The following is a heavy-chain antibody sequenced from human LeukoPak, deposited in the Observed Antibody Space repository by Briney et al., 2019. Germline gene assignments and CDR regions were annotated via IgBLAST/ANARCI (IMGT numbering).Heavy chain of an antibody. V-gene: IGHV5-51*01. CDR3: ARHDVSSDIVVVPAAMPIDY. D-gene: IGHD2-2*01. Sequence: GDSLKISCKGSVYSFTSYWIGCVRQMPGKGLEWMGNIYPGDSDTSYTPSFQVQVTISAAKSISTPYLQWSSLKASDAAMYYCARHDVSSDIVVVPAAMPIDYWGQGTLVTVSS. CDR2: IYPGDSDT. J-gene: IGHJ4*02. CDR1: VYSFTSYW.